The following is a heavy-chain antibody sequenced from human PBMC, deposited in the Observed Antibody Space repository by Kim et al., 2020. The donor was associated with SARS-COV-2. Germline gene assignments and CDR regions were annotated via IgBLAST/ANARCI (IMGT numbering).Heavy chain of an antibody. J-gene: IGHJ4*02. V-gene: IGHV4-31*02. CDR3: AREPARGHYYGSSGRDY. Sequence: LKSRVTISVDPSKNQFSLKLSSVTAADTAVYYCAREPARGHYYGSSGRDYWGQGTLVTVSS. D-gene: IGHD3-22*01.